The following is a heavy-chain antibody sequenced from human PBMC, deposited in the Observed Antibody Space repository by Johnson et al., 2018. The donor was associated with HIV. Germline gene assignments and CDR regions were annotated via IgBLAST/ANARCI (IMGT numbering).Heavy chain of an antibody. V-gene: IGHV3-9*01. Sequence: VQLVESGGGLVQPGRSLRLSCVASGFTFDDYAMHWVRQAPGKGLEWVSGISWNSGSIAYADSVKGRFTISRDNAKNSLCLQMNSLRAEDTALYYCAKVYYDSSGYGAFDIWGQGTMVTVSS. J-gene: IGHJ3*02. CDR1: GFTFDDYA. CDR3: AKVYYDSSGYGAFDI. D-gene: IGHD3-22*01. CDR2: ISWNSGSI.